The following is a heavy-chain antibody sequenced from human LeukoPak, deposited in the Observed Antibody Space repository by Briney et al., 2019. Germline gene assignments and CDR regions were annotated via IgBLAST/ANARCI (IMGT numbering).Heavy chain of an antibody. CDR1: GFTFSSYG. Sequence: GESLRLSCTASGFTFSSYGMHSVRQAPGKGLEWVAAIWYDVSNKYYADSVKGRFTISRDNSEKTLWRQMHRLRAADTAVYYCARDLGGVVVDYYFDYWGQGTLVTVSS. CDR3: ARDLGGVVVDYYFDY. J-gene: IGHJ4*02. V-gene: IGHV3-33*01. D-gene: IGHD2-15*01. CDR2: IWYDVSNK.